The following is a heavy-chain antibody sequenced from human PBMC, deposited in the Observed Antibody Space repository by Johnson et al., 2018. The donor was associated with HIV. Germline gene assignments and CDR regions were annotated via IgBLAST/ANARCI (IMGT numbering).Heavy chain of an antibody. Sequence: QVQLVESGGGVVQPGRSLRLSCAASGFTFSSYVMHWVRQAPGKGLEWVAVISYDGSNKYYADSVKGRFSISRDNSKNTLSLHMNSLRAEDTAVFYCARTPRPYYYDSSGSRGTFDIWGQGTMVTVSS. V-gene: IGHV3-30-3*01. D-gene: IGHD3-22*01. J-gene: IGHJ3*02. CDR3: ARTPRPYYYDSSGSRGTFDI. CDR1: GFTFSSYV. CDR2: ISYDGSNK.